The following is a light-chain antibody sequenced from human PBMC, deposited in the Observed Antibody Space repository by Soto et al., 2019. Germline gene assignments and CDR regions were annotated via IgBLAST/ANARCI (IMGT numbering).Light chain of an antibody. J-gene: IGKJ1*01. CDR2: GVA. Sequence: EIVLTQSPGTLSLSPGESATLSCRASQTIGSSYLAWYQQRPGQAPRLLIYGVANRATGIPDRFSATGSETDFTLAISRLEPEDFAVYYCQQYRTPSQTFGQGTKVE. CDR3: QQYRTPSQT. CDR1: QTIGSSY. V-gene: IGKV3-20*01.